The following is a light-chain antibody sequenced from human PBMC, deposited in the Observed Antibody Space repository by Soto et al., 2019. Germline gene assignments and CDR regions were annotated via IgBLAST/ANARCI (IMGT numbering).Light chain of an antibody. Sequence: DIQMTQSPSTLSASVGDRVTITCPASQSISSWLAWYQQKPGKAPKLLIYKASSLESGVPSRFSGSGSGTEFTLTISSLQPDDFANYYCQQYSSYSWTFGQGTKVEIK. CDR2: KAS. V-gene: IGKV1-5*03. J-gene: IGKJ1*01. CDR1: QSISSW. CDR3: QQYSSYSWT.